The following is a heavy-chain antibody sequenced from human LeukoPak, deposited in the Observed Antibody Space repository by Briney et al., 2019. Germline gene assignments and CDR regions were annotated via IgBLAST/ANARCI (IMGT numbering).Heavy chain of an antibody. D-gene: IGHD6-25*01. CDR1: GFTFSSYG. CDR3: AGHTPGYSSVDY. Sequence: PGGSLRLSCAASGFTFSSYGMHWVRQAPGKGLEWVAFIRYDGSNKYYADSVKGRFTISRDNSKNTLYLQMNSLRAEDTAVYYCAGHTPGYSSVDYWGQGTLDAVSS. V-gene: IGHV3-30*02. J-gene: IGHJ4*02. CDR2: IRYDGSNK.